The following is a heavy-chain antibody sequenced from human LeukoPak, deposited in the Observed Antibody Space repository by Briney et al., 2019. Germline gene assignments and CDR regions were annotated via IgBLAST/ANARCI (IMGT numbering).Heavy chain of an antibody. CDR2: ISWNSGSI. CDR1: GFTFDDYA. V-gene: IGHV3-9*01. CDR3: AKEAGIVVVPAASWFDP. Sequence: GGSLRLSCAASGFTFDDYAMHWVRQAPGKGLEWVSGISWNSGSIGYADSVKGRFTISRDNAKNSLYLQMNSLRAEDTALYYCAKEAGIVVVPAASWFDPWGQRTLVTVSS. J-gene: IGHJ5*02. D-gene: IGHD2-2*01.